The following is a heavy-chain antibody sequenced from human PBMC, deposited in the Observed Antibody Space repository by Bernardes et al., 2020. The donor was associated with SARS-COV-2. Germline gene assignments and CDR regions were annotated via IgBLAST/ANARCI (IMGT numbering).Heavy chain of an antibody. CDR1: GYTFTSYD. CDR2: MNPNSGNT. J-gene: IGHJ6*02. D-gene: IGHD5-12*01. Sequence: ASVKVSCKASGYTFTSYDINWVRQATGQGRDWMGWMNPNSGNTGYAQKFQGRATMTRNTPISTAYMELSSLRSEDTAVYYCARGRGWLQISRNYGMDVWGQGTTVTVSS. CDR3: ARGRGWLQISRNYGMDV. V-gene: IGHV1-8*01.